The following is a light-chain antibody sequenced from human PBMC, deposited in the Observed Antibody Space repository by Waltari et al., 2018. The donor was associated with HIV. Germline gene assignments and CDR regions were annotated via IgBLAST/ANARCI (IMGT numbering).Light chain of an antibody. CDR3: SSYAGSNNLV. CDR2: EVS. V-gene: IGLV2-8*01. CDR1: SSDVGGYNY. J-gene: IGLJ2*01. Sequence: QSALTQPPSASGSPGQSVTISCTGTSSDVGGYNYPSWYQQRPGKAPKLMIYEVSKRPSGVPDRFSGSKSGNTASLTVSGLQAEDEADYYCSSYAGSNNLVFGGGTKLTVL.